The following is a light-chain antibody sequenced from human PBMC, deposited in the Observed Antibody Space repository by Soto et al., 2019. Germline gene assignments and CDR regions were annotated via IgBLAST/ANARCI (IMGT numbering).Light chain of an antibody. J-gene: IGKJ4*01. CDR1: QRVSRY. V-gene: IGKV3-11*01. CDR3: QQRSNGLT. CDR2: DAS. Sequence: EIVLTQSPATLSLSPGERATLSCRASQRVSRYLAWYQQKPGQAPRLLIYDASNRATGIPARFSGSGSGTDFTLTISSLEPEDFAVYYCQQRSNGLTFGGGTKMEIK.